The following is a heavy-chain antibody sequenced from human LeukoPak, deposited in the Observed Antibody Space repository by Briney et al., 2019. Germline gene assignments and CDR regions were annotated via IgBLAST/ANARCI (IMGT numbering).Heavy chain of an antibody. CDR2: INPSGRT. V-gene: IGHV4-4*02. J-gene: IGHJ4*02. D-gene: IGHD3-16*01. CDR3: ASSHWGSSGSDY. Sequence: PSETLSLTCAVSGGSISSSNWWSWVRQPPGKGLEWIGEINPSGRTTYNPSLKSRVTISVDTSKNHVSLRLESVTAADTAVYYCASSHWGSSGSDYWGQGILVTVSS. CDR1: GGSISSSNW.